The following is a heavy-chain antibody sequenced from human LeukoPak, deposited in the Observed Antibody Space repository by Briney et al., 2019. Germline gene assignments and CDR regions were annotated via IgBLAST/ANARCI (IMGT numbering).Heavy chain of an antibody. V-gene: IGHV3-64D*09. J-gene: IGHJ3*01. CDR2: ISTNGDNT. Sequence: GGSLRLSCSASGFSFSRYSMHWVRQAPGKGLEYVSTISTNGDNTYYADSVKGRFTISRDDAKHTLYLQMSSLRIEDTAGYYCCSSAWYGVIDVWGQGTMVTVSS. CDR3: CSSAWYGVIDV. CDR1: GFSFSRYS. D-gene: IGHD6-19*01.